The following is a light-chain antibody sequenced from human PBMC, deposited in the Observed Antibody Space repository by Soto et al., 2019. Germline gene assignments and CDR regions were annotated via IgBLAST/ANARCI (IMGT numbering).Light chain of an antibody. J-gene: IGKJ1*01. CDR1: QGISSY. CDR2: AAS. V-gene: IGKV1-8*01. Sequence: AIRMTQSPSSLSASTGDRVTITCRASQGISSYLAWYQQKPGKAPKLLIYAASTLQSGVPSRFSGSGSGTDFTLPISCQQSEDFSTYYCQQYYSYPNTFGQGTQVEIK. CDR3: QQYYSYPNT.